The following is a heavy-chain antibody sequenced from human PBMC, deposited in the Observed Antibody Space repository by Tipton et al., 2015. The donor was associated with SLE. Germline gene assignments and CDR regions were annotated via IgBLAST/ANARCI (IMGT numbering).Heavy chain of an antibody. CDR2: IRSKAYGGTT. V-gene: IGHV3-49*04. CDR1: GFTFGDYA. D-gene: IGHD3-22*01. J-gene: IGHJ4*02. Sequence: SLRLSCTASGFTFGDYAMSWVRQAPGKGLEWVGFIRSKAYGGTTEYAASVKGRFTISRDDSKSIAYLQMNSLKTEDTAVYYCTRDDSSGYGYWGQGTLVTVSS. CDR3: TRDDSSGYGY.